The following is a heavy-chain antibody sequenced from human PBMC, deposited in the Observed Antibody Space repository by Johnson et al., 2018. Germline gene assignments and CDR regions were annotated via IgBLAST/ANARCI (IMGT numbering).Heavy chain of an antibody. J-gene: IGHJ3*02. CDR2: ISFAGSNK. CDR3: AKDVGRWNDAFDI. V-gene: IGHV3-30*18. D-gene: IGHD4-23*01. CDR1: GFTFSSYG. Sequence: VQLVESGGGVVQPGRSLRLSCAASGFTFSSYGMHWVRQAPGKGLEWVAVISFAGSNKYYADSVKGRFTISRDNSKNTLYLQMNSLRAEDTAVYYCAKDVGRWNDAFDIWGQGTMVTVS.